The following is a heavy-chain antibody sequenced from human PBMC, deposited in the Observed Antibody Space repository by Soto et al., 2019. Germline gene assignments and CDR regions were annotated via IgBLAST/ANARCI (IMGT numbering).Heavy chain of an antibody. CDR3: ARDLAAGDF. V-gene: IGHV1-46*01. J-gene: IGHJ4*02. Sequence: QVQLVQSGAEVKKPGASVKVSCKASGYIFINYYIHWVRQAPGQGLEWIGIINPNGGSTKYAQKFRGRVTLARDTSTSTVYMDLSSLRSEDTAIYYCARDLAAGDFWGQGTLVTVSS. CDR1: GYIFINYY. D-gene: IGHD6-13*01. CDR2: INPNGGST.